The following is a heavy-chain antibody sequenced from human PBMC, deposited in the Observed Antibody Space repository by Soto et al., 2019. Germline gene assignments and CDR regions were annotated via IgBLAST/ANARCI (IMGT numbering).Heavy chain of an antibody. CDR2: IIPILGIA. D-gene: IGHD2-21*02. CDR3: ARENCGGDCSKSHWFDP. CDR1: GGTFSSYT. J-gene: IGHJ5*02. Sequence: QVQLVQSGAEVKKPGSSVKVSCKASGGTFSSYTISWVRQAPGQGLEWMGRIIPILGIANYAQKFQGRVTITADKSTSTAYMELSSLRSEDTAVYYCARENCGGDCSKSHWFDPWGQGTLVTVSS. V-gene: IGHV1-69*08.